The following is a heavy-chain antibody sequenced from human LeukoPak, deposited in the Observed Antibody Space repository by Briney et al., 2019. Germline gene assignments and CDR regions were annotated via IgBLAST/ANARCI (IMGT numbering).Heavy chain of an antibody. Sequence: SETLSLTCTVSGGSISSYYWSWIRRPPGKGLEWIGYTYYSGSTNYNPSLKSRVTISVDTSKNQFSLKLSSVTAADTAVYYCAREPGPLYYYDSSGFDYWGQGTLVTVSS. V-gene: IGHV4-59*01. CDR1: GGSISSYY. D-gene: IGHD3-22*01. CDR2: TYYSGST. CDR3: AREPGPLYYYDSSGFDY. J-gene: IGHJ4*02.